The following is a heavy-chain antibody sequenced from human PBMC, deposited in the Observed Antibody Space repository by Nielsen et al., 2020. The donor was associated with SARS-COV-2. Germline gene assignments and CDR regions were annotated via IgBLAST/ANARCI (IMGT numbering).Heavy chain of an antibody. CDR2: IGTAGDT. CDR1: GFTFSSYD. CDR3: ARVSSVLRFLEWLIDY. V-gene: IGHV3-13*04. D-gene: IGHD3-3*01. J-gene: IGHJ4*02. Sequence: GESLKISCAASGFTFSSYDMHWVRQATGKGLEWVSAIGTAGDTYYPGSVKGRFTISRENAKNSLYLQMNSLRAGDTAVYYCARVSSVLRFLEWLIDYWGQGTLVTVSS.